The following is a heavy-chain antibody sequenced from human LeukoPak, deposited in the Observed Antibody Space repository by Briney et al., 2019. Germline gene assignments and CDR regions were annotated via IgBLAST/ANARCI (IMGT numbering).Heavy chain of an antibody. CDR2: ISGSGGST. CDR3: AKGGITMIVVVIQYYFDY. Sequence: GGSLRLSCAASGFIFSSYAMSWVRQAPGKGLEWVSTISGSGGSTYYADSVKGRFTISRENSENTLYLQMNSLRAEDTAVYYCAKGGITMIVVVIQYYFDYWGQGTLVTVSS. J-gene: IGHJ4*02. D-gene: IGHD3-22*01. V-gene: IGHV3-23*01. CDR1: GFIFSSYA.